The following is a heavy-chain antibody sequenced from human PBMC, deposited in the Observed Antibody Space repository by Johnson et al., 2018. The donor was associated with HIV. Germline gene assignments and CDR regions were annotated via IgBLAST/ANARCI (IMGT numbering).Heavy chain of an antibody. D-gene: IGHD6-19*01. J-gene: IGHJ3*02. CDR1: GFTFSSYA. Sequence: VQLVESGGGLVQPGGSLRLSCAASGFTFSSYAMHWVRQAPGKGLEYVSAISSNGGSTYYANSVKGRFTISRDNSKNTLYLQMGSLRAEDMAVYYCARDWGLYSSGWYVDAFDIWGQGTMVTVSS. V-gene: IGHV3-64*01. CDR3: ARDWGLYSSGWYVDAFDI. CDR2: ISSNGGST.